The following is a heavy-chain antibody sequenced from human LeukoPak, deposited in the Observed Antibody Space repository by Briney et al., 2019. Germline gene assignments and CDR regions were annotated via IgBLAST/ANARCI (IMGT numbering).Heavy chain of an antibody. CDR2: IYYSGST. V-gene: IGHV4-59*08. CDR1: DGSISSYY. Sequence: KTSETLSLTCTISDGSISSYYWNWIRQPPGKGLEWIGYIYYSGSTNYNPSLKSRVTISVDTSKNQFSLKLSSVTAADTAVYYCARLFGDTAMVIDYWGQGTLVTVSS. CDR3: ARLFGDTAMVIDY. D-gene: IGHD5-18*01. J-gene: IGHJ4*02.